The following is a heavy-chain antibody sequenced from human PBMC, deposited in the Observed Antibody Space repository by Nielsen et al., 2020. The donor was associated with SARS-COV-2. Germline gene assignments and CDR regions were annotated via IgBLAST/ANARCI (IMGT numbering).Heavy chain of an antibody. Sequence: SETLSLTCTVSGGSISSYYWSWNRQPPGKGLEWIGYIYYSGSTNYNPSLKSRVTISVDTSKNQFSLKLSSVTAADTAVYYCARAAPRGGFGELIPLFDYWGQGTLVTVSS. V-gene: IGHV4-59*01. CDR2: IYYSGST. CDR3: ARAAPRGGFGELIPLFDY. D-gene: IGHD3-10*01. CDR1: GGSISSYY. J-gene: IGHJ4*02.